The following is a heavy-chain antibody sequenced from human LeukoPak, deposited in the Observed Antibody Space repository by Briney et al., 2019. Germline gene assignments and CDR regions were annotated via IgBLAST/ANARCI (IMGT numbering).Heavy chain of an antibody. V-gene: IGHV4-4*09. CDR2: NYTSGST. CDR1: GGSINSYY. J-gene: IGHJ5*02. CDR3: ARYIAVSGHNWIDP. Sequence: PSETLSLTCTVSGGSINSYYWSWIRQPPGKGLEWIGYNYTSGSTNYNPSLKSRVTISVDTSKNQFSLKLSSVTAADTAVYYCARYIAVSGHNWIDPWGQGTLVTVSS. D-gene: IGHD6-19*01.